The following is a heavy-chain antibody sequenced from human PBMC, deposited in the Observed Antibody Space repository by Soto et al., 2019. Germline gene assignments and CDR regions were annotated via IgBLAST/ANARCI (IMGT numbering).Heavy chain of an antibody. CDR2: FYYSGST. CDR3: AREGRMGTFDY. V-gene: IGHV4-61*01. J-gene: IGHJ4*02. Sequence: WYTQYLICTVAAASLCGTCFFCSCVRQPPGKGLELIGYFYYSGSTKYNPSLKSRVTILEDTSKNQFSLKLNSVTAADTAVYYCAREGRMGTFDYWGQG. CDR1: AASLCGTCFF. D-gene: IGHD1-1*01.